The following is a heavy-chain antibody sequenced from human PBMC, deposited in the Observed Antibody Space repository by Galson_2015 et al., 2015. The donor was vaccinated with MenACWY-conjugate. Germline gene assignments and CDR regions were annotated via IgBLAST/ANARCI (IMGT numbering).Heavy chain of an antibody. Sequence: SLRLSCAASGFSFSDSAMHWVRQASGKGLEWVDRIRSKRNNYATTYAASVQGRFTISRDESERTAYLHMNSLKTEDTAIYYCTRQSPLNFDYWGQGVLVTVSS. CDR2: IRSKRNNYAT. CDR1: GFSFSDSA. D-gene: IGHD2-8*01. V-gene: IGHV3-73*01. J-gene: IGHJ4*02. CDR3: TRQSPLNFDY.